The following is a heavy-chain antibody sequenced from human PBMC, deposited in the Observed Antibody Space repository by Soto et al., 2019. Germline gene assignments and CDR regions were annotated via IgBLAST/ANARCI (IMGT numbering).Heavy chain of an antibody. CDR1: GFTFSDYA. CDR3: ARDRDF. CDR2: VYSGGST. Sequence: PGGSLRLSCAASGFTFSDYAMHWVRQAPGKGLEWVAVVYSGGSTYYADSVKGRFTISRDNSKNTLYLQMNSLRAEDTAVYYCARDRDFLGQGTLVTVSS. J-gene: IGHJ4*02. V-gene: IGHV3-53*01.